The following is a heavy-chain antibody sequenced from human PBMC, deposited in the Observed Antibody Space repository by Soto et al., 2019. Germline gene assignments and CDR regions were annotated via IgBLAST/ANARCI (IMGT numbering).Heavy chain of an antibody. V-gene: IGHV3-9*01. CDR3: ATRPPTTVTRYYYYYMDV. CDR1: GFTFDDYA. J-gene: IGHJ6*03. Sequence: GGSLRLSCAASGFTFDDYAMHWVRQAPGKGLEWVSGISWNSGSIGYADSVKGRFTISRENAKNSLYLQMNSLRAEDTALYYCATRPPTTVTRYYYYYMDVWGKGTTVTVSS. CDR2: ISWNSGSI. D-gene: IGHD4-17*01.